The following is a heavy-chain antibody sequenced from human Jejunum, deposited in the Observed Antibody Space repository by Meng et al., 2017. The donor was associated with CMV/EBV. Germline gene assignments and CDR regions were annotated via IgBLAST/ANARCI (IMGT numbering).Heavy chain of an antibody. CDR2: IKQDGNEK. CDR1: TFSTYW. J-gene: IGHJ4*02. CDR3: ARDQYYDFWSGYYPPDY. Sequence: TFSTYWVSWVRPAPGKGLEWVANIKQDGNEKYYVDSVKGRFTISRDNAKNSLYLQMNSLRAEDTAVYYCARDQYYDFWSGYYPPDYWGQGTLVTVSS. D-gene: IGHD3-3*01. V-gene: IGHV3-7*01.